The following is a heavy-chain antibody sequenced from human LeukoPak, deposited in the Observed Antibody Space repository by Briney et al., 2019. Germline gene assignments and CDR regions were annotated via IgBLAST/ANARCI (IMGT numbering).Heavy chain of an antibody. D-gene: IGHD1-26*01. CDR1: GFTFSRYW. CDR3: ARDRDSGSYYYFDY. J-gene: IGHJ4*02. V-gene: IGHV3-74*01. Sequence: GGSLRLSCAASGFTFSRYWMHWVSHAPGKRLVWVSRINSDGSGTSYADSVKGRFTISRDNAKNTLYLQMNSLRAEDTAVYYCARDRDSGSYYYFDYWGQGTLVTVSS. CDR2: INSDGSGT.